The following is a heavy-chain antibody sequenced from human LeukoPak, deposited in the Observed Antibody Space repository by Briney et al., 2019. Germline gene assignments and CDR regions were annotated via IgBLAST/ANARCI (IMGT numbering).Heavy chain of an antibody. CDR3: ARCGHYDAYRV. Sequence: GESLKISCKGSGHTFSISWIGWVRQKPGEGLEWMGIIYVGDSDTRYNPSFQGQVTISADRSTSTAYLQWSSLKPSDTAIYYCARCGHYDAYRVWGQGTLVSVSS. J-gene: IGHJ3*01. CDR2: IYVGDSDT. V-gene: IGHV5-51*01. CDR1: GHTFSISW. D-gene: IGHD2-21*02.